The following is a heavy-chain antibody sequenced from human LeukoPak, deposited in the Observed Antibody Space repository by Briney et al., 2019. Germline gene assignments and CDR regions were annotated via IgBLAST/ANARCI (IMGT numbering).Heavy chain of an antibody. CDR3: ARGRYYGSGSYLAFDI. CDR1: GFTFSSYE. V-gene: IGHV3-48*03. Sequence: PGGSLRLSCAASGFTFSSYEMNWVRQAPGKGLEWVSYISSSGSTYYADSVKGRFTISRDNSKNTLYLQMNSLRAEDTAVYYCARGRYYGSGSYLAFDIWGQGTMVTVSS. D-gene: IGHD3-10*01. CDR2: ISSSGST. J-gene: IGHJ3*02.